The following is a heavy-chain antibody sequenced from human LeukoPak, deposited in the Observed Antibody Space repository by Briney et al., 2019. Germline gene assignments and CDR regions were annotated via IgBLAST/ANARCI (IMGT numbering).Heavy chain of an antibody. CDR2: IPYDGSNK. CDR3: AKEIGGRFDY. D-gene: IGHD1-26*01. Sequence: GGSLRLSCAASGFSFSSYGMHWVRQAPGKGLEWLTFIPYDGSNKYYADSVKGRFAISRDNSKNTLYLQMNSLRAEDTAVYYCAKEIGGRFDYWGQGTLVTVSA. CDR1: GFSFSSYG. V-gene: IGHV3-30*02. J-gene: IGHJ4*01.